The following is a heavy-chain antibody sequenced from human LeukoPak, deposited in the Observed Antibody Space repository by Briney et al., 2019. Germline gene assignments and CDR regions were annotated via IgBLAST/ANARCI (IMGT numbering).Heavy chain of an antibody. V-gene: IGHV4-61*02. Sequence: SQTLSLTCTVSGGSISSGSYYWSWIRQPAGEGLEWIGRIYTSGSTNYNPSLKSRATISVDTSKNQFSLKLSSVTAADTAVYYCAREPAVAGTKSWFDPWSQGTLVTVSS. CDR1: GGSISSGSYY. D-gene: IGHD6-19*01. CDR3: AREPAVAGTKSWFDP. J-gene: IGHJ5*02. CDR2: IYTSGST.